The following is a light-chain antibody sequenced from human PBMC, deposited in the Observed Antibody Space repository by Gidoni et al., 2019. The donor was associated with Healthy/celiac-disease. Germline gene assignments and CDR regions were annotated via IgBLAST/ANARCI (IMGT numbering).Light chain of an antibody. CDR2: GAS. Sequence: EIVMTQSPATLSVSPGERATLSCRASQSVSSNLAWYQQKPGQAPRLLIYGASTRATGIPARFSGSGSGTEFTLTISSLQSGDFAVYYCQQYNNWSFTFXPXTKVDIK. J-gene: IGKJ3*01. CDR1: QSVSSN. CDR3: QQYNNWSFT. V-gene: IGKV3-15*01.